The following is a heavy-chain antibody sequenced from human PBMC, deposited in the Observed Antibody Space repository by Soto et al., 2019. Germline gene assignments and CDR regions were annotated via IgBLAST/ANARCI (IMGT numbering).Heavy chain of an antibody. CDR1: GYTFTSYD. CDR3: ARAGPFGYGSGSIQ. Sequence: QVQLVQSGAEVKKPGASVTVSCKASGYTFTSYDINWVRQATGQGLEWMRWMNPNSGNTGYAQKFQGRVTMTRNTSISTAYMELSSLRSEDTAVYYCARAGPFGYGSGSIQWGQGTLVTVSS. CDR2: MNPNSGNT. D-gene: IGHD3-10*01. J-gene: IGHJ4*02. V-gene: IGHV1-8*01.